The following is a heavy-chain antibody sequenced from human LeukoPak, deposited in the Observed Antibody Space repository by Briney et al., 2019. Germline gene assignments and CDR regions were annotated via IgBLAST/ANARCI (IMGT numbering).Heavy chain of an antibody. D-gene: IGHD6-13*01. V-gene: IGHV1-18*01. CDR1: GYTSTSYG. Sequence: ASVKVSCKASGYTSTSYGISWVRQAPGQGLEWMGWIGAYNGSTNYAQKLQGRVTMTTDTSTSTAYMELRSLRSDDTAVYYCARDAAATNAEYFQHWGQGTLVTVSS. CDR3: ARDAAATNAEYFQH. CDR2: IGAYNGST. J-gene: IGHJ1*01.